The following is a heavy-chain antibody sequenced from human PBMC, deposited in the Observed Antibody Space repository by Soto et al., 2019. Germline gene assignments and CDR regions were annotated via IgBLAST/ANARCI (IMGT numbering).Heavy chain of an antibody. J-gene: IGHJ4*02. CDR2: ISAYNGNT. D-gene: IGHD3-3*01. CDR3: ARDQDTEWPMPQEY. V-gene: IGHV1-18*01. CDR1: GYTFSSYC. Sequence: QVQLVQSGAEVKKPGASVKVSCKASGYTFSSYCINWVRLAPGQGLEWMGWISAYNGNTNYAQKLQGRVTMTTDTSTSTAYMELRSLRSDDTAVYYCARDQDTEWPMPQEYWGQGTLVTVSS.